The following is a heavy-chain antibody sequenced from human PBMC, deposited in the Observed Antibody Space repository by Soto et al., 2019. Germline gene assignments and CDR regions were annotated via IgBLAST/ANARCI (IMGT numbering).Heavy chain of an antibody. J-gene: IGHJ4*02. CDR3: ARETYNNYFDY. D-gene: IGHD4-4*01. CDR1: GGSITSGNYY. CDR2: IYEIGST. V-gene: IGHV4-30-4*01. Sequence: QVQLQESGPGLVKPSQTLSLTCSVSGGSITSGNYYWSWIRQPPGKGLEWIGYIYEIGSTYFNPSLKSRLSMSVDTSKKEFSMELGSVTAADTVVYYCARETYNNYFDYWGPGTLVTVSS.